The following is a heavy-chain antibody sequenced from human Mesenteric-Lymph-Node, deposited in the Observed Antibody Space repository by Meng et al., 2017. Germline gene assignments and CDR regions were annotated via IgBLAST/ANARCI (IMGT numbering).Heavy chain of an antibody. V-gene: IGHV5-51*01. J-gene: IGHJ3*02. Sequence: GESLKISCKGSGYSFTSYWIGWVRQMPGKGLEWMGIIYPGDSDTRYSPPIQGQVAFSVDESISTAYLQWSSLKASDTAMYFCARSGGSGSYTDILDIWGQGTLVTVSS. CDR1: GYSFTSYW. CDR2: IYPGDSDT. D-gene: IGHD3-10*01. CDR3: ARSGGSGSYTDILDI.